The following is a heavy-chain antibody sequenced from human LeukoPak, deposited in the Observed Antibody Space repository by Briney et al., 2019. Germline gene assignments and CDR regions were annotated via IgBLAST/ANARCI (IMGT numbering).Heavy chain of an antibody. J-gene: IGHJ5*02. CDR1: GFTFSSYW. V-gene: IGHV3-74*01. D-gene: IGHD6-19*01. Sequence: GGSLRLSCAASGFTFSSYWMHWVRHAPGKGLVWVSRINNDGSSTNYADSVKGRFTISRDNAKNSLYLQMNSLRAEDTAVYYCAREMLAAVAAQSWGQGTLVTVSS. CDR2: INNDGSST. CDR3: AREMLAAVAAQS.